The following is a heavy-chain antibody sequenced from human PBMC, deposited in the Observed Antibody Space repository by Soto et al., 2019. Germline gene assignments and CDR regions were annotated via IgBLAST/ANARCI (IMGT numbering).Heavy chain of an antibody. CDR1: GYTFTGYY. J-gene: IGHJ6*04. Sequence: QVQLVQSGAEVKKPGASVKVSCKASGYTFTGYYLHWVRQAPGQGLEWMGWINPNNGGTNYAQKFQARFTMTRDTSSSTAYMEVTGLRSDETEVYYCERVRGRGLSGQQILGYYHYGMDVWGKGTTVTVSS. CDR3: ERVRGRGLSGQQILGYYHYGMDV. CDR2: INPNNGGT. V-gene: IGHV1-2*02. D-gene: IGHD3-22*01.